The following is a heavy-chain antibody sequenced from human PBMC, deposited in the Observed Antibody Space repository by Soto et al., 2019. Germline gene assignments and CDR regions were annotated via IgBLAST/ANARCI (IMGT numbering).Heavy chain of an antibody. CDR2: IYWDHDK. Sequence: QITLKESGPTLVKPTQTLPLTCTFSGFSLSTSGVGVGWIRQPPGKALEWLALIYWDHDKRYSPSLKSRHTITKDTYEQLAVLTMTYMDPVDTETYYCAAQRGSSGYCLYWYFDLWGRGTLVTVSS. V-gene: IGHV2-5*02. D-gene: IGHD5-12*01. J-gene: IGHJ2*01. CDR3: AAQRGSSGYCLYWYFDL. CDR1: GFSLSTSGVG.